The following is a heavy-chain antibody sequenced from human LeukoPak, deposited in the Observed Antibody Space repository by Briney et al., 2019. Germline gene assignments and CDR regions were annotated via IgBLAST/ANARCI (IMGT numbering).Heavy chain of an antibody. CDR1: GYTFTGYY. D-gene: IGHD5-12*01. CDR3: ARETISGYVELRGFDY. Sequence: GASAKVSCKASGYTFTGYYMHWVRQAPGQGLEWMGWINPNSGGTNYAQKFQGRVTMTRDTSISTAYMELSRLRSDDTAVYYCARETISGYVELRGFDYWGQGTLVTVSS. CDR2: INPNSGGT. V-gene: IGHV1-2*02. J-gene: IGHJ4*02.